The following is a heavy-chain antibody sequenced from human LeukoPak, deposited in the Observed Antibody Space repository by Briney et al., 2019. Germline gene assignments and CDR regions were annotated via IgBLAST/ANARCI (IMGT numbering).Heavy chain of an antibody. D-gene: IGHD3-22*01. J-gene: IGHJ4*02. CDR3: ARAPYYDSSGYDY. V-gene: IGHV3-11*01. Sequence: GGSLRLSCAASGFTFSDYYMSWIRQAPGKGLEWVSYISSSGTTIYCADSVKGRFTISRDNAKNSLYLQMNSLRAEDTAVYYCARAPYYDSSGYDYWGQGTLVTVSS. CDR1: GFTFSDYY. CDR2: ISSSGTTI.